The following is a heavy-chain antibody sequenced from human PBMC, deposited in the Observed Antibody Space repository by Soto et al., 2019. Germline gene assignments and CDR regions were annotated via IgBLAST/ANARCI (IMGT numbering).Heavy chain of an antibody. D-gene: IGHD2-2*01. CDR1: GFSLANFW. J-gene: IGHJ3*01. CDR3: ARDLPVKGRSSDNTCSSEAIGI. V-gene: IGHV3-7*01. CDR2: IKEDGSMR. Sequence: EVQLVESGGGLVQPGNSLRLSCEASGFSLANFWMTWVRQAPGMGPEWVANIKEDGSMRYYMDSVEGRFTISRDNGNHFLLLYMHSLTADSTAVCYCARDLPVKGRSSDNTCSSEAIGIWGPGTMVTCSS.